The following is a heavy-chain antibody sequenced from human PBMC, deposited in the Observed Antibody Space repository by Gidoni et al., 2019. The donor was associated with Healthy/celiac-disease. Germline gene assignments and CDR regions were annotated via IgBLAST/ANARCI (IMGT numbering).Heavy chain of an antibody. CDR2: IWYDGSNK. CDR3: AREYYGSGSYEGAFDY. D-gene: IGHD3-10*01. V-gene: IGHV3-33*01. Sequence: QVQLVESGGGVVQPGRSLRLSCAASGFTFSSYGMHWVRQAPGKGLEWVAVIWYDGSNKYYADSVKGRFTISRDNSKNTLYLQMNSLRAEDTAVYYCAREYYGSGSYEGAFDYWGQGTLVTVSS. J-gene: IGHJ4*02. CDR1: GFTFSSYG.